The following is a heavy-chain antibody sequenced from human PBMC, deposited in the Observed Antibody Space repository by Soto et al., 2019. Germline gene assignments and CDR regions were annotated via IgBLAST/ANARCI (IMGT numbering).Heavy chain of an antibody. D-gene: IGHD2-2*01. J-gene: IGHJ6*03. V-gene: IGHV3-7*01. Sequence: GGSLRLSCAASGFTFSSYWMSWVRQAPGKGLEWVANIKQDGSEKYYVDSVKGRFTISRDNAKNSLYLQMNSLRAEDTAVYYCARVSTSTWLYYYYYMDVWGKGTTVTVSS. CDR2: IKQDGSEK. CDR3: ARVSTSTWLYYYYYMDV. CDR1: GFTFSSYW.